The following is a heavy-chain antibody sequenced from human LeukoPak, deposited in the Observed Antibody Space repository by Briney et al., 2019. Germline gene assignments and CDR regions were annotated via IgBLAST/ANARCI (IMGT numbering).Heavy chain of an antibody. CDR3: ARDAYSGSYAPLRPLGD. CDR2: ISAYNGNT. CDR1: GYTFTSYG. Sequence: GASVKVSCKASGYTFTSYGISWVRQAPGQGLEWMGWISAYNGNTNYAQKLQGRVTMTTDTSTSTAYMELRSLRSDDTAVYYCARDAYSGSYAPLRPLGDWGQGTLVTVSS. V-gene: IGHV1-18*01. J-gene: IGHJ4*02. D-gene: IGHD1-26*01.